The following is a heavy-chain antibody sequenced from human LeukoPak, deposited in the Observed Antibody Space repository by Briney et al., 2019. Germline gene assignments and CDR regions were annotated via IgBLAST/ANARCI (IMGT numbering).Heavy chain of an antibody. J-gene: IGHJ4*02. CDR1: GGSFSGYY. V-gene: IGHV4-34*01. Sequence: SETLSLTCAAYGGSFSGYYWSWIRQPPGKGLEWIGEINHSGSTNYNPSLKSRVTISVDTSKNQFSLKLSSVTAADTAVCYCARGISQMPSYYFDYWGQGTLVTVSS. CDR2: INHSGST. D-gene: IGHD2-2*01. CDR3: ARGISQMPSYYFDY.